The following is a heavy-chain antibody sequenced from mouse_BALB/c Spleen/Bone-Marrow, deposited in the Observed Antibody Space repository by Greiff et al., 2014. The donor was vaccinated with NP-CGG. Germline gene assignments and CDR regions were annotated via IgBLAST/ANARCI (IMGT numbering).Heavy chain of an antibody. V-gene: IGHV1-67*01. D-gene: IGHD1-1*01. CDR1: GYTFTDYA. Sequence: VQLQQSGPELVRPGVSVKISCKGSGYTFTDYAMHWVKQSHAKSLEWIGVISTYSGYTNYNQKFKGKATMTVDKSSSTAYMELARLTSEDSAIYYCARYGYGSSYYAMDYWGQGTSVTVSP. J-gene: IGHJ4*01. CDR2: ISTYSGYT. CDR3: ARYGYGSSYYAMDY.